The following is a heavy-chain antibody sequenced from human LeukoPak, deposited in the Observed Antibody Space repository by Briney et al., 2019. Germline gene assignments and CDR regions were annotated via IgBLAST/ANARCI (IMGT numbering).Heavy chain of an antibody. CDR2: ISGSGGST. V-gene: IGHV3-23*01. Sequence: PGGSLRLSCAASGFVFRSYAMNWVRQAPGKGLEWVSAISGSGGSTYYADSVKGRFTISRDNSKNTLYLQMNSLRAEDTAVYYCAKREYYYDSSGSPGNYWGQGTLVTVSS. D-gene: IGHD3-22*01. CDR1: GFVFRSYA. J-gene: IGHJ4*02. CDR3: AKREYYYDSSGSPGNY.